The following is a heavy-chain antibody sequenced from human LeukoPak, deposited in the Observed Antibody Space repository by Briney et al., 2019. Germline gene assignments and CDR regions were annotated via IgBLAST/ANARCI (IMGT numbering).Heavy chain of an antibody. CDR2: IYPGDSDT. Sequence: GESLKISCKGSGYSFTSYWIGWVRQMPGKGLEWTGIIYPGDSDTRYSPSFQGRVTISADTSISTAYLQWSSLKASDTAMYYCARHMFVAAPFDLWGQGTLVTVSS. CDR3: ARHMFVAAPFDL. V-gene: IGHV5-51*01. J-gene: IGHJ4*02. D-gene: IGHD6-19*01. CDR1: GYSFTSYW.